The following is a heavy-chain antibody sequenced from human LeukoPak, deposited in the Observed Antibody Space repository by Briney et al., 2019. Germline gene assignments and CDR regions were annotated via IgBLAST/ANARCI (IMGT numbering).Heavy chain of an antibody. J-gene: IGHJ4*02. CDR2: IKQDGSEK. CDR3: ARAEPLVVAANDY. D-gene: IGHD2-15*01. V-gene: IGHV3-7*01. Sequence: AGGSLRLSCAASGFTFSSYSMHWVRQAPGKGLEWVANIKQDGSEKYYVDSVKGRFTISRDNAKNSLYLQMNSLRAEDTAVYYCARAEPLVVAANDYWGQGTLVTVSS. CDR1: GFTFSSYS.